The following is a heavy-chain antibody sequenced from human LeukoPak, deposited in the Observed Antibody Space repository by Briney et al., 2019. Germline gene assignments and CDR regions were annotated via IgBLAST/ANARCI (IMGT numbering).Heavy chain of an antibody. D-gene: IGHD1-26*01. Sequence: GGSLRLSCAASGFTFSSYSMSWVRQAPGKGLEWVSAISGSGGSTYYADSVKGRFTISRDNSKNTLYLQMNSLRAEDTAVYYCAKDPRGSRFGRGLNWFDPWGQGTLVTVSS. CDR3: AKDPRGSRFGRGLNWFDP. CDR1: GFTFSSYS. J-gene: IGHJ5*02. V-gene: IGHV3-23*01. CDR2: ISGSGGST.